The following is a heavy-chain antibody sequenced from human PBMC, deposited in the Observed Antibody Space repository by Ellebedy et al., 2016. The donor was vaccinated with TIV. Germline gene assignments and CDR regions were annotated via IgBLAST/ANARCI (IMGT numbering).Heavy chain of an antibody. CDR2: ISSSSSAT. Sequence: GESLKISCTASGFNFNTYGMNWVRQAPGKGLEWLSYISSSSSATYYAGSVEDRFTISRDNAKKSLYLQMNVLTDEDTAVYYCARGGKDYSPLDFWGQGTLVTVSS. J-gene: IGHJ4*02. CDR1: GFNFNTYG. V-gene: IGHV3-48*02. D-gene: IGHD1-26*01. CDR3: ARGGKDYSPLDF.